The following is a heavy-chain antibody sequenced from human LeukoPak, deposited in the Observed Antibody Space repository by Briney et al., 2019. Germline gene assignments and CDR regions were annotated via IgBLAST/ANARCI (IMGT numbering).Heavy chain of an antibody. Sequence: PSETLSLTCAVYGGSFSGYYWSWIRQPPGKGLEWIGEINHSGSTNYNPSLKSRVTISVDTSRNQFSLKLSSVTAADTAVYYCARVRQQLVPAYFDSWGQGTLVTVSS. J-gene: IGHJ4*02. V-gene: IGHV4-34*01. D-gene: IGHD6-13*01. CDR3: ARVRQQLVPAYFDS. CDR2: INHSGST. CDR1: GGSFSGYY.